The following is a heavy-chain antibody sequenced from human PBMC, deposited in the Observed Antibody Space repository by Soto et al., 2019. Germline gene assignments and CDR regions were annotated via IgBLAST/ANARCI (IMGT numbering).Heavy chain of an antibody. Sequence: SETPSLTCSVSGDSISNLDYFWAWIRQPPGQALEYIGYIYKSATTYYNPSFESRVTISVDTSKSQFSLNVTSVTAADTAVYFCARGRYCLTGRCFPNWFDSWGQGALVTVSS. CDR3: ARGRYCLTGRCFPNWFDS. J-gene: IGHJ5*01. D-gene: IGHD7-27*01. V-gene: IGHV4-30-4*01. CDR1: GDSISNLDYF. CDR2: IYKSATT.